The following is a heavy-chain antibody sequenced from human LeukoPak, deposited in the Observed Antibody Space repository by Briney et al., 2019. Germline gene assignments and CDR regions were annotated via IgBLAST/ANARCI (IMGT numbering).Heavy chain of an antibody. J-gene: IGHJ4*02. CDR1: GFTFSSYS. V-gene: IGHV3-21*01. CDR2: ISSGSSYI. CDR3: ARDARIAVAGTSPESSGY. Sequence: GGSLRLSCAASGFTFSSYSMNWVRQAPGKGLEWVSYISSGSSYIYYADSVKGRFTISRDNAKNSLYLQMDSLRAEETAVYYCARDARIAVAGTSPESSGYWGQGTLVTVSS. D-gene: IGHD6-19*01.